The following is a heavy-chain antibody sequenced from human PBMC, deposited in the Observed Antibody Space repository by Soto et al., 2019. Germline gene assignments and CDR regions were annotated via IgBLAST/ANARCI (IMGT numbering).Heavy chain of an antibody. CDR2: INHSGST. CDR3: ARLVGDSSSFYWFDP. Sequence: SETLSLTCAVYGGSFSGYYWSWIRQPPGKGLEWIGEINHSGSTNYNPSLKSRVTISVDTSKNQFSLKLSSVTAADTAVYYCARLVGDSSSFYWFDPWGQGTLVTVS. CDR1: GGSFSGYY. V-gene: IGHV4-34*01. D-gene: IGHD6-13*01. J-gene: IGHJ5*02.